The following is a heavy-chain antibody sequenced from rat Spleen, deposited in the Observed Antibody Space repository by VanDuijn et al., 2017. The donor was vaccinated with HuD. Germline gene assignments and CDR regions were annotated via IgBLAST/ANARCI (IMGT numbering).Heavy chain of an antibody. V-gene: IGHV2-1*01. CDR2: MWTGGST. Sequence: QVQLKESGPGLVQPSQTLSLTCTVSGFSLNSNSVSWVRQPPGKGLEWMGVMWTGGSTAYNSLLKSRLSISRDTSKSQVFLKMNNIQTEDTATYYCARGNYYDGYYPFDYWGQGVMVTVSS. J-gene: IGHJ2*01. CDR1: GFSLNSNS. D-gene: IGHD1-12*03. CDR3: ARGNYYDGYYPFDY.